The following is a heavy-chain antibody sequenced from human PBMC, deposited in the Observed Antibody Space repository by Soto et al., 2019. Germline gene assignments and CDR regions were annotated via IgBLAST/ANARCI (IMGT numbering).Heavy chain of an antibody. V-gene: IGHV3-66*01. CDR1: GFTVSSNY. J-gene: IGHJ5*02. CDR3: ARDTADYSGRYNWFDP. D-gene: IGHD2-15*01. CDR2: IYSGGST. Sequence: GGSLRLSCAASGFTVSSNYMSWVRQAPGKGLEWVSVIYSGGSTYYADSVKGRFTISRDNSKNTLYLQMNSLRAEDTAVYYCARDTADYSGRYNWFDPWGQGTLVTVSS.